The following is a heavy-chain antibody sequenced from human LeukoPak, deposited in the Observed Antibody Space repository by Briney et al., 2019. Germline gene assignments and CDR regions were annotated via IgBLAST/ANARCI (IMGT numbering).Heavy chain of an antibody. CDR3: ARDQLIAARID. CDR1: GGSISSSSYY. CDR2: IYYSGST. J-gene: IGHJ4*02. V-gene: IGHV4-39*07. D-gene: IGHD6-6*01. Sequence: SETLSLTCTVSGGSISSSSYYWGWIRQPPGKGLEWIGSIYYSGSTYYNPSLKSRVTISVDTSKNQFSLKLSSVTAADTAVYYCARDQLIAARIDWGQGTLVTVSS.